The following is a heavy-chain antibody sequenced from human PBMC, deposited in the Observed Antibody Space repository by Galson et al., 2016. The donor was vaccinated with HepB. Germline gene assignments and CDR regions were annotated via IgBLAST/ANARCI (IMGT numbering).Heavy chain of an antibody. CDR3: ARVWGLAGGGTQNWFDP. CDR2: ISGFGEKI. V-gene: IGHV1-18*01. Sequence: SVKVSCKASGYTFISYSISWVRQAPGQGLEWMGRISGFGEKINYAENFQGRLTMTTDPSTSTAYMELKSLRVDDTATYFCARVWGLAGGGTQNWFDPWGQGTLVIVSS. J-gene: IGHJ5*02. CDR1: GYTFISYS. D-gene: IGHD3-16*01.